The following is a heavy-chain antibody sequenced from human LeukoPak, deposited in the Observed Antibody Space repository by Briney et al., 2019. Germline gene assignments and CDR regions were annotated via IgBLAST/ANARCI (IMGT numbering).Heavy chain of an antibody. CDR1: GFTFDDYA. CDR2: ISWNSGSI. CDR3: AKDIGGGYDSYDY. J-gene: IGHJ4*02. D-gene: IGHD5-12*01. V-gene: IGHV3-9*01. Sequence: PGGSLRLSCAASGFTFDDYAMHSVRQAPGKGLEWVSGISWNSGSIGYADSVKGRFTISRDNAKNSLYLQMNSLRAEDTALYYCAKDIGGGYDSYDYWGQGTLVTVSS.